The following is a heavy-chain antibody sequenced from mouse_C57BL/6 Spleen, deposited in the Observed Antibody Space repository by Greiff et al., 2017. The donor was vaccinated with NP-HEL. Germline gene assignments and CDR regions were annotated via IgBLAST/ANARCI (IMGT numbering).Heavy chain of an antibody. Sequence: VQLQQSGPELVKPGASVKLSCKASGYTFTSYDINWVKQRPGQGLEWIGWIYPRDGSTKYNEKFKGKATLTVDTSSSTAYMELHSLTSEDSAVYFCARPYSNYEKAWFAYWGQGTLVTVSA. V-gene: IGHV1-85*01. CDR3: ARPYSNYEKAWFAY. J-gene: IGHJ3*01. CDR1: GYTFTSYD. D-gene: IGHD2-5*01. CDR2: IYPRDGST.